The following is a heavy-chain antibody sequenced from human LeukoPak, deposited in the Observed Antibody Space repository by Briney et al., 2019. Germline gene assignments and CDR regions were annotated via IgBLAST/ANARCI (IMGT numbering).Heavy chain of an antibody. CDR3: AKLSSGYYYFSRYFDY. J-gene: IGHJ4*02. D-gene: IGHD3-22*01. Sequence: GGSLRLSCAASGFTFSSYGMSWVRQAPGKGLEWVSAISGSGGSTYYADSVKGRFTISRDNSKNTLYLQMNSLRAEDTAVYYCAKLSSGYYYFSRYFDYWGQGTLVTVSS. CDR1: GFTFSSYG. V-gene: IGHV3-23*01. CDR2: ISGSGGST.